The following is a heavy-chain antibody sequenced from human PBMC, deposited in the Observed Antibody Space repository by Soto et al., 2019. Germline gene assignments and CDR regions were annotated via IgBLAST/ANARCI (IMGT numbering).Heavy chain of an antibody. CDR3: AWGGGYDSFDY. CDR2: INHLETT. Sequence: QLQLHESGSGLVRPSQTLSLTCTVSGGSTTYGGYSWSWIRQPPGKGLEWIGYINHLETTFYNPSVESRRTLSIDRTKNQFSLKLKSMTAADGAVYFCAWGGGYDSFDYWGQGILVTVSS. J-gene: IGHJ4*02. D-gene: IGHD5-12*01. CDR1: GGSTTYGGYS. V-gene: IGHV4-30-2*01.